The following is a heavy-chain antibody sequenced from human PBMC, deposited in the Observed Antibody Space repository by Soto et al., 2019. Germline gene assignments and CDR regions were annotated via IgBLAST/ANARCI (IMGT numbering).Heavy chain of an antibody. D-gene: IGHD3-22*01. CDR3: ARAPDSSGYYHEFDY. CDR2: VSHIWGS. V-gene: IGHV4-59*08. J-gene: IGHJ4*02. Sequence: SETLSLTCTVSGDSINSYYWSWIRQPPGKEMEWIGYVSHIWGSAYNPSLQSRVAISLDTSKSQFSLELTSVIATDTAVYYCARAPDSSGYYHEFDYWGQRTLLTVSS. CDR1: GDSINSYY.